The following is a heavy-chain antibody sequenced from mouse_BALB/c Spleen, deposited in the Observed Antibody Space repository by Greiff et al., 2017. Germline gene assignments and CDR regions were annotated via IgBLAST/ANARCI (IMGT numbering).Heavy chain of an antibody. V-gene: IGHV5-17*02. CDR1: GFTFSSFG. CDR2: ISSGSSTI. CDR3: ARRRYDAMDY. Sequence: EVQLVESGGGLVQPGGSRKLSCAASGFTFSSFGMHWVRQAPEKGLEWVAYISSGSSTIYYADTVKGRFTISRDNPKNTLFLQMTSLRSEDTAMYYCARRRYDAMDYWGQGTSVTVSS. J-gene: IGHJ4*01.